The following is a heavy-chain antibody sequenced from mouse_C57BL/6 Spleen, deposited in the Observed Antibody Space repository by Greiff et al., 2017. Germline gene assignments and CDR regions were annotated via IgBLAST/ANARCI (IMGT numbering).Heavy chain of an antibody. J-gene: IGHJ3*01. CDR1: GYTFTDYE. Sequence: QVQLQQSGAELVRPGASVTLSCKASGYTFTDYEMHWVKLTPVHGLEWIGAIDPETGGTAYNQKFKGKAILTADKSSSTAYMELRSLTSEDSAVYYCTRSVGNGAWFAYWGQGTLVTVSA. D-gene: IGHD2-1*01. CDR3: TRSVGNGAWFAY. V-gene: IGHV1-15*01. CDR2: IDPETGGT.